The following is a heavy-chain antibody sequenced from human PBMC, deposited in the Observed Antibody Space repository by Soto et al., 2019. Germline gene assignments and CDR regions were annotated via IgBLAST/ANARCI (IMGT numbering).Heavy chain of an antibody. CDR2: INPDGSST. Sequence: GGSMRLSCAASGFTFSQYWMHWVRQAPGKGLVWVSRINPDGSSTNYADSVKGRFTISRDNAKNSRYLQMNSLRAEDTAVYYCRRGGSNSPNGMDVWGQGTTGTV. CDR1: GFTFSQYW. CDR3: RRGGSNSPNGMDV. J-gene: IGHJ6*02. D-gene: IGHD4-4*01. V-gene: IGHV3-74*01.